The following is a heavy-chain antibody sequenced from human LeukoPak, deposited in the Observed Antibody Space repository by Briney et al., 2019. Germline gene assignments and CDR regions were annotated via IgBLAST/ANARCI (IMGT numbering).Heavy chain of an antibody. CDR1: GYTFTGYY. D-gene: IGHD3-22*01. CDR3: ARGDLYYYDSSGMFDY. V-gene: IGHV1-2*06. CDR2: INPNSGGT. J-gene: IGHJ4*02. Sequence: GASVKVSRKASGYTFTGYYMHWVRQAPGQGLEWMGRINPNSGGTNYAQKFQGRVTMTRGTSISTAYMELSRLRSDDTAVYYCARGDLYYYDSSGMFDYWAREPWSPSPQ.